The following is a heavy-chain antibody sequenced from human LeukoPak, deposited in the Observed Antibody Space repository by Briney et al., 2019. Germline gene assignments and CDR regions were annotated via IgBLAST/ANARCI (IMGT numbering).Heavy chain of an antibody. CDR3: ARESGYSYGVFDY. V-gene: IGHV1-69*04. CDR2: IIPILSIA. D-gene: IGHD5-18*01. Sequence: SVKVSCKASGGTFSSYAISWVRQAPGQGLEWMGRIIPILSIANYAQKFQGRVTITADKSTSTAYMELSSLRSEDTAVYYCARESGYSYGVFDYWGQGTLVTVSS. CDR1: GGTFSSYA. J-gene: IGHJ4*02.